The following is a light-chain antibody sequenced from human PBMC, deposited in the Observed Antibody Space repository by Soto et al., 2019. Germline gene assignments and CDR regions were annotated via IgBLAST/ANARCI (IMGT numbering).Light chain of an antibody. Sequence: QSVLTQPPSVSAAPGQNVAISCSGGSSNIGKNFVSWYQQVPGAAPKVLIYENDKRLSGIPDRFSGSRSGTSVTLAIAGLQTGDEADYYCASWDSSLYGAVFGGGTKLTVL. J-gene: IGLJ3*02. V-gene: IGLV1-51*02. CDR1: SSNIGKNF. CDR3: ASWDSSLYGAV. CDR2: END.